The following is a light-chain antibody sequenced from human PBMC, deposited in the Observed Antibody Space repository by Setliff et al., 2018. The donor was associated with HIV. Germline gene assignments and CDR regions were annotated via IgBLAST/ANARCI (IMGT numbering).Light chain of an antibody. CDR2: EVR. Sequence: QSALTQPASVSGSPGQSITISCTGTSRDVGGYNYVSWYQQHPGKAPKLIIYEVRNRPSGVSNRYSGSKSGNTASPTISGLQTEDEADYYCSSYAITNTLPFGTGTKV. V-gene: IGLV2-14*01. CDR3: SSYAITNTLP. CDR1: SRDVGGYNY. J-gene: IGLJ1*01.